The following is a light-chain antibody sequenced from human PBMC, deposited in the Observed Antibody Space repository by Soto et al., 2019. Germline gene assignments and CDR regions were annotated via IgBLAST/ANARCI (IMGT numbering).Light chain of an antibody. CDR1: SSNIRAGYD. J-gene: IGLJ2*01. V-gene: IGLV1-40*01. Sequence: QSVLTQPPSVSGAPGQRVTISCTGSSSNIRAGYDVHWYQQLPGTAPKLLIYCNSNRPSGVPDRFSGSKSATSASLAITGLQAEDEADYYCQSYDSSLSGSEVFGGGTKLTVL. CDR3: QSYDSSLSGSEV. CDR2: CNS.